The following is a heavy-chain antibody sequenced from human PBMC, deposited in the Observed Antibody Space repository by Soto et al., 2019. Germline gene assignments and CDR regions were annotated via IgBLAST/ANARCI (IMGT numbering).Heavy chain of an antibody. Sequence: EMQLLESGGGLVEPGGSLRLSCAASGFIFTNYVMSWVRQAPGKGLEWVSGISGRGVTILYADSVKGRITVSRDNSKSTLYMKITRLGAEDTAVYFCAKGSSCTSSSCHLAPFDLWGQGTLVTVSS. CDR2: ISGRGVTI. CDR3: AKGSSCTSSSCHLAPFDL. J-gene: IGHJ4*02. CDR1: GFIFTNYV. D-gene: IGHD6-13*01. V-gene: IGHV3-23*01.